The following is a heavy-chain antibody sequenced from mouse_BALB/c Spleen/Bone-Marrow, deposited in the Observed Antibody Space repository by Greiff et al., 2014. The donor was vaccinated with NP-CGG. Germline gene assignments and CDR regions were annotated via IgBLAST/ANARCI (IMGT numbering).Heavy chain of an antibody. CDR1: GYTFTSYY. J-gene: IGHJ4*01. Sequence: VKLQESGAELVKPGASVKLSCKASGYTFTSYYMYWVKQRPGQGLEWIGKINPSNGGTNFNEKLKSRATLTVDKSSSTAYMQLSSLTSEDSAVYYCTRLPHWGQGTSVTVSS. CDR3: TRLPH. D-gene: IGHD5-1*01. CDR2: INPSNGGT. V-gene: IGHV1-53*01.